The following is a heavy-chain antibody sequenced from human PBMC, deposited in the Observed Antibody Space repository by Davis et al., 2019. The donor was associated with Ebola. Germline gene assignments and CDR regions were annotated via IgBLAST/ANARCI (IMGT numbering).Heavy chain of an antibody. V-gene: IGHV3-30*02. CDR1: GFTFSSFT. CDR3: TRDTRSSGWYGDFDS. Sequence: PGGSLRLSCAASGFTFSSFTMDWVRQAPGKGLEWVSFIRYDGSDKYYADSVKGRFTISRDHAKSSLYLQMNSLRDEDTAVYYCTRDTRSSGWYGDFDSWGQGTLVTVSS. D-gene: IGHD6-19*01. CDR2: IRYDGSDK. J-gene: IGHJ4*02.